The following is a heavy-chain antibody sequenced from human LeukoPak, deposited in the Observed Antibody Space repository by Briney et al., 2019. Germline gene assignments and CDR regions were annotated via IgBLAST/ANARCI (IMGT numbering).Heavy chain of an antibody. CDR2: IYHSGST. CDR3: ARLVTEYGDYATYYYYYMDV. Sequence: SETLSLTCAVSGGSISSSNWWSWVRQPPGKGLEWIGEIYHSGSTNYNPSLKSRVTISVDKSKNQFSLKLSSVTAADTAVYYCARLVTEYGDYATYYYYYMDVWGKGTTVTISS. V-gene: IGHV4-4*02. D-gene: IGHD4-17*01. J-gene: IGHJ6*03. CDR1: GGSISSSNW.